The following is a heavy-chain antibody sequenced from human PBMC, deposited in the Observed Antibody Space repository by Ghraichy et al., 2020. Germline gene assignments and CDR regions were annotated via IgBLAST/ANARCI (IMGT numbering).Heavy chain of an antibody. CDR1: GFTLSSYW. CDR3: ARGGYQHGLDV. J-gene: IGHJ6*02. D-gene: IGHD2-2*01. CDR2: INNDGSRT. Sequence: GESLNISCAASGFTLSSYWMYWVRLAPGEGLVWVSCINNDGSRTTYADSVKGRFTISRDNAKNTLYVQMNSLRAEDTAVYYCARGGYQHGLDVWGQGTTVTVSS. V-gene: IGHV3-74*01.